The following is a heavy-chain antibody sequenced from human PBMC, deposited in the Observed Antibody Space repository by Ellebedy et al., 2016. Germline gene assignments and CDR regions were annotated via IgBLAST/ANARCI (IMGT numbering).Heavy chain of an antibody. CDR3: ARDSLVTFGGLIVYFDF. Sequence: ASVKVSCKASGYTFTSYGISWVRQAPGQGLEWMGWISAYNGNTNYAQKLQGRVTMTTDTSTSTAYMELRSLRSDDTAVYYCARDSLVTFGGLIVYFDFWGQGTLVTVSS. J-gene: IGHJ4*02. D-gene: IGHD3-16*02. V-gene: IGHV1-18*01. CDR1: GYTFTSYG. CDR2: ISAYNGNT.